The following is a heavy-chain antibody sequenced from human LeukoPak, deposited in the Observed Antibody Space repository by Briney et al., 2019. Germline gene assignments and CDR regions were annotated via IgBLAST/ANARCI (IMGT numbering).Heavy chain of an antibody. D-gene: IGHD3-3*01. V-gene: IGHV4-59*01. J-gene: IGHJ6*03. CDR1: GGSISSYY. CDR2: IYYSGST. Sequence: SETLSLTCTVSGGSISSYYWSWIRQPPGKGLEWIGYIYYSGSTNYNPSLKSRVTISVDTSKNQFSLKLSSVTAADTAVYYCARAPPYYDFWSGYYNARGLDYYYYMDVWGKGTTVTVSS. CDR3: ARAPPYYDFWSGYYNARGLDYYYYMDV.